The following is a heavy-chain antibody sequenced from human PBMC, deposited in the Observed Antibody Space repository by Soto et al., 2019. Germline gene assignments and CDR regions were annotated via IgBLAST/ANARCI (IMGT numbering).Heavy chain of an antibody. CDR3: VRGKEAGVWFDP. J-gene: IGHJ5*02. CDR1: GFTFSHHS. Sequence: ASVKVSCKASGFTFSHHSIHWVRQAPGQRLEWMGWINSDTGYTKYSQKFQARLTITWDSSAKTAYMELSSLQPEDTAVYYCVRGKEAGVWFDPWGQGTLVT. D-gene: IGHD3-10*01. V-gene: IGHV1-3*04. CDR2: INSDTGYT.